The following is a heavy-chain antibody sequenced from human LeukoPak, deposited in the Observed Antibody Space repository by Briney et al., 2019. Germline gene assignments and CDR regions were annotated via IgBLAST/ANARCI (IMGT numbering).Heavy chain of an antibody. Sequence: GGSLRLSCAASGFTVSSKYMNWVRQAPGKGLEWVAVIYAGGSAYYAESVKGRFTISRDNSKNTLYLQMNSLRAEDTAVYYCAKEWFGPSEGYWGQGTLVTVSS. CDR2: IYAGGSA. V-gene: IGHV3-53*01. CDR1: GFTVSSKY. D-gene: IGHD3-10*01. CDR3: AKEWFGPSEGY. J-gene: IGHJ4*02.